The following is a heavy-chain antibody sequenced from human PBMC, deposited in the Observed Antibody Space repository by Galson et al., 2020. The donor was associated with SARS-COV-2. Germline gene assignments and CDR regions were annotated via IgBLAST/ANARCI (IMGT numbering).Heavy chain of an antibody. CDR2: INHSGST. D-gene: IGHD6-13*01. CDR3: ARGRSFSSWYSRYYFDC. CDR1: GGSFSGYY. Sequence: SETLSLTCAAYGGSFSGYYWSWIRQPPGKGLEWIGEINHSGSTNNNPSLKSRVTISVDTSKNQFSLKLSSVTAADTAVYYCARGRSFSSWYSRYYFDCWGQGTLVTVSS. V-gene: IGHV4-34*01. J-gene: IGHJ4*02.